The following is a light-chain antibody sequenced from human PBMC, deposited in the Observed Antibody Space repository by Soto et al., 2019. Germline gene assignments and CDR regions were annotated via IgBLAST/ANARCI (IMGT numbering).Light chain of an antibody. CDR2: RNN. J-gene: IGLJ2*01. V-gene: IGLV1-47*01. CDR1: SSNIGSNY. Sequence: QSVLTQPPSASGTPGQRVTISCSGSSSNIGSNYGYWYQQLPGTAPKLLIYRNNQRPSGVPARFSGSKSGTSASLAISGLRSEDEADYYCAAWDDSLRGVVFGGGTKLTVL. CDR3: AAWDDSLRGVV.